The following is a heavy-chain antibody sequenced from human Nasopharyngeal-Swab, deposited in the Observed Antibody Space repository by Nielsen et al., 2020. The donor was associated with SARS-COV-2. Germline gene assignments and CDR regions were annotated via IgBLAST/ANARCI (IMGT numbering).Heavy chain of an antibody. CDR1: GYSFTNYW. D-gene: IGHD3-10*01. CDR3: ARSIAYGSGSYYGFRFDP. Sequence: GESLKISCKGSGYSFTNYWISWVRQMPGRGLEWMGRIDPRDSYTNYSPSFQGHVTISADKSISTAYLQWNSLKASDTAMYYCARSIAYGSGSYYGFRFDPWGQGTLVTVSS. CDR2: IDPRDSYT. V-gene: IGHV5-10-1*01. J-gene: IGHJ5*02.